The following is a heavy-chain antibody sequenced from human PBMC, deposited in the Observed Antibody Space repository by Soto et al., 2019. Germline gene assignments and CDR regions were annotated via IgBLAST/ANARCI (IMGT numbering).Heavy chain of an antibody. CDR3: GRCPRRLDGKWYVHY. CDR2: ILHTGHT. D-gene: IGHD6-19*01. J-gene: IGHJ4*02. CDR1: GDSFSSSNW. Sequence: QVQLQESGPGLVEPSGTLSLSCGVSGDSFSSSNWWTWIRQPTGKGLEWIGDILHTGHTDLSPSPRRRTTISTDTSKKEFSLTMTSVTAADTADYYCGRCPRRLDGKWYVHYWGPGALVNVAS. V-gene: IGHV4-4*02.